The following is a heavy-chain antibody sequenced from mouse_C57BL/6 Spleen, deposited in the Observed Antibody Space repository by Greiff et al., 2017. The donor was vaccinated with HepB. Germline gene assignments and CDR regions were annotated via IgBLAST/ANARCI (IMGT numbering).Heavy chain of an antibody. CDR1: GYTFTSYG. Sequence: VQLQQSGAELARPGASVKLSCKASGYTFTSYGISWVKQRTGQGLEWIGEIYPRSGNTYYNEKFKGKATLTADKSSSTAYMELRSLTSEDSAVYFGARALITTVVEGYFDYWGQGTTLTVSS. J-gene: IGHJ2*01. CDR2: IYPRSGNT. D-gene: IGHD1-1*01. V-gene: IGHV1-81*01. CDR3: ARALITTVVEGYFDY.